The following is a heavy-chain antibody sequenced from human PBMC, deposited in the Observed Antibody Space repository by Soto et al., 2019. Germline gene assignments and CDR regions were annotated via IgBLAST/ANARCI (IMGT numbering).Heavy chain of an antibody. D-gene: IGHD1-1*01. J-gene: IGHJ4*02. CDR3: ARATGTLRSRNCDY. Sequence: SETLSLTCTASGGSLSSLYWSWIRQPPGKGLECIGFIYYSGSTTYNPSLKSRVTISVDTSKNQFSLKLSSVTAADTAVYYCARATGTLRSRNCDYWGQGSLVTVSS. CDR2: IYYSGST. V-gene: IGHV4-59*11. CDR1: GGSLSSLY.